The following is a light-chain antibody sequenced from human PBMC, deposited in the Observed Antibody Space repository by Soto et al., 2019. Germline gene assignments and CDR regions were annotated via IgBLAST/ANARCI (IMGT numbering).Light chain of an antibody. J-gene: IGKJ4*01. CDR2: AAS. V-gene: IGKV1-12*01. CDR1: QDISSW. CDR3: QQADSFPFT. Sequence: DIQMTQSPSSVSASVGDRVTITCRASQDISSWVAWYQQKPGKAPKLLISAASSLQSGVPRRFSGSGSGKDFNLVISSLQAEDFATYFCQQADSFPFTFGGGNKVDIK.